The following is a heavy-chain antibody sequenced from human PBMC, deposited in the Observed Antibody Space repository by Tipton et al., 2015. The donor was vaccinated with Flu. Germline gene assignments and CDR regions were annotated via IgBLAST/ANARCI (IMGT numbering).Heavy chain of an antibody. Sequence: TLSLTCTVSSGSISSNSYYWGWIRQSPGKGLEWIASIFFTGTTHYDPSLKSRVSITIDTPKNQFSLKVTSVTAADTAVYYCAREKDSRGSEYFQQWGQGTLVIVSS. CDR3: AREKDSRGSEYFQQ. J-gene: IGHJ1*01. V-gene: IGHV4-39*07. CDR2: IFFTGTT. CDR1: SGSISSNSYY. D-gene: IGHD6-19*01.